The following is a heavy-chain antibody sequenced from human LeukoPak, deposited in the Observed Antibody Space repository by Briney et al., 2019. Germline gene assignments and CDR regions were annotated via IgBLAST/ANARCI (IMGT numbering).Heavy chain of an antibody. D-gene: IGHD3-22*01. J-gene: IGHJ5*02. CDR3: ARLTYYYDSSGHYYWFDP. V-gene: IGHV4-61*01. CDR1: AVSVSSTSYY. CDR2: IYYSGSI. Sequence: PSETLSLTCTVSAVSVSSTSYYWSWIRQPPGKGLEWIGYIYYSGSINYNPSLKSRVTISLDTSKNQFSLKLSSVTAADTAVYYCARLTYYYDSSGHYYWFDPWGQGTLVTVSS.